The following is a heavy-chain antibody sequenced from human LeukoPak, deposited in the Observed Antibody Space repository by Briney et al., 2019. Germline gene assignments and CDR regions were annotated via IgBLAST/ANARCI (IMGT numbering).Heavy chain of an antibody. CDR3: AKHWSTGSGWPHGA. CDR1: GFTFSTYA. CDR2: ITGTGGNT. D-gene: IGHD6-19*01. V-gene: IGHV3-23*01. J-gene: IGHJ4*02. Sequence: PGGSLRLSCAASGFTFSTYAMSWVRQAPGKGLEWVSSITGTGGNTYYADSVKGRFTISRDTSKNTLYLQMNSLRVEDTATYYCAKHWSTGSGWPHGAWGQGTLVTVSS.